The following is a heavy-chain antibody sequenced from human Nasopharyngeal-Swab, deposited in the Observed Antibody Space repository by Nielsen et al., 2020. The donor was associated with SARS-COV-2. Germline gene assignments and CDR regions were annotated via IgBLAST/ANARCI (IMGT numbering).Heavy chain of an antibody. V-gene: IGHV5-51*01. CDR3: VRPEGVATSFKYYFQYGMDV. CDR1: GLGFSNYE. D-gene: IGHD5-12*01. Sequence: GESLKISCAASGLGFSNYEMNWVRQMPGKGLEWMGIIYPRDSDTRYSPSFQGQVTISADKSISTAYLQWSSLKASDTAMYYCVRPEGVATSFKYYFQYGMDVWGQGTMVTVPS. CDR2: IYPRDSDT. J-gene: IGHJ6*02.